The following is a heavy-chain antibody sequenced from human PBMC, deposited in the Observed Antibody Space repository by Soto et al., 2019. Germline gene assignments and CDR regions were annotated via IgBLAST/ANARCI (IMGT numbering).Heavy chain of an antibody. V-gene: IGHV3-30-3*01. CDR2: ISYSGINT. J-gene: IGHJ4*02. CDR1: GFTFRSYA. D-gene: IGHD3-10*01. CDR3: ARAPGGSTETFDS. Sequence: QVHLVASGGGMVQPGRSLRLACTASGFTFRSYAMHWVRQAPGKGLEWVAVISYSGINTYYADSVKGRFSISRDISNNTRYLQMNSLRSEDTAVYYCARAPGGSTETFDSWGQGTLVTVSS.